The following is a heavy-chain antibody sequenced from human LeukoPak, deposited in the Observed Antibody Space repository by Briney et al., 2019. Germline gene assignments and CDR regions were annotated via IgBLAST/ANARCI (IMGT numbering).Heavy chain of an antibody. CDR1: GGSISSSNW. D-gene: IGHD3-10*01. CDR3: ARGTGQLLWFGELLGGDAFDI. CDR2: IYHSGST. J-gene: IGHJ3*02. V-gene: IGHV4-4*02. Sequence: SGTLSLTCAVSGGSISSSNWWSWVRQPPGKGLEWIGEIYHSGSTNYNPSLKSRVTISVDTSKNQFSLKLSSVTAADTAVYYCARGTGQLLWFGELLGGDAFDIWGQGTMVTVSS.